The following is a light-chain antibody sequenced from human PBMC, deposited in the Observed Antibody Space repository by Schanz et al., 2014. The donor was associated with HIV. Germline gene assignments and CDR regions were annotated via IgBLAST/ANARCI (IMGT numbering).Light chain of an antibody. V-gene: IGLV1-51*01. Sequence: QSLLTQPPSVSAAPGQRVTISCSGGALNLGHNFVSWYQQFPGTAPKLLIYDNHERPSEIPDRFSGSKTGTSATLAIIGLQTGDEADYYCGTVDKISSVRVFGTGTKLTVL. CDR2: DNH. J-gene: IGLJ1*01. CDR1: ALNLGHNF. CDR3: GTVDKISSVRV.